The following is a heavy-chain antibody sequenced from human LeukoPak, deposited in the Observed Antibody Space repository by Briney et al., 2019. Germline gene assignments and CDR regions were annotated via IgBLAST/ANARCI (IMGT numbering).Heavy chain of an antibody. CDR3: ARPTMSLTPGVFDY. CDR2: IYYSGST. Sequence: SETLSLTCTVSGGSISSSSYYWGWIRQPPGKGLEWIGSIYYSGSTYYNPSLKSRVTISVDTSKDQFSPKLSSVTAADTAVYYCARPTMSLTPGVFDYWGQGTLVTVSS. V-gene: IGHV4-39*01. D-gene: IGHD3-10*01. J-gene: IGHJ4*02. CDR1: GGSISSSSYY.